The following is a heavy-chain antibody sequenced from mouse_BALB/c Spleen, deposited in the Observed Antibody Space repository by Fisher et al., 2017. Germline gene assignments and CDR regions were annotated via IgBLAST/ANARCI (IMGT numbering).Heavy chain of an antibody. J-gene: IGHJ4*01. CDR3: ARWYDYAMDY. D-gene: IGHD2-14*01. Sequence: KFKGKATLTVDKSSSTAYMELLSLTSEDSAVYYCARWYDYAMDYWGQGTSVTVSS. V-gene: IGHV1-26*01.